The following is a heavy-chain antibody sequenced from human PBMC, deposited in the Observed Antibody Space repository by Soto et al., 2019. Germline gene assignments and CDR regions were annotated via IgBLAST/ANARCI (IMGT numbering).Heavy chain of an antibody. CDR3: ARDLAAGDL. V-gene: IGHV1-46*01. J-gene: IGHJ5*02. Sequence: GASVKVSCKASGYTFINYYIHWVRQAPGQGLEWMAIINPMGGSTNYAQEFRGRVTLTSDTSTSTVYMELSSLRFEDTALFYCARDLAAGDLWGQGTLVTVSS. CDR2: INPMGGST. D-gene: IGHD6-13*01. CDR1: GYTFINYY.